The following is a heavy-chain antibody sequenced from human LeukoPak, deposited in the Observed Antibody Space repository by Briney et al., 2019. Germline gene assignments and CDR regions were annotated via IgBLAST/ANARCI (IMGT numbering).Heavy chain of an antibody. CDR3: VRDGDDYNFDF. Sequence: GGSLRLSCAASGFTFRNYWMHWVRQAPGKGLVWVSRVKGDGSFTDYADSVKGRFTISRDNAKNTLYLQMYSLRAEDTAAYYCVRDGDDYNFDFWGQGSLVTVSS. V-gene: IGHV3-74*01. CDR1: GFTFRNYW. J-gene: IGHJ5*01. CDR2: VKGDGSFT. D-gene: IGHD5-24*01.